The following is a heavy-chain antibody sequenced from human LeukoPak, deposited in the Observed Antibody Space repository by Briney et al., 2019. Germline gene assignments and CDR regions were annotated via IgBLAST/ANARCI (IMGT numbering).Heavy chain of an antibody. CDR1: GGTFSSYA. J-gene: IGHJ4*02. Sequence: SVTVSCKASGGTFSSYAISRVRQAPGQGLEWMGGIIPIFGTANYAQKFQGRVTITADESTSTAYMELSSLRSEDTAVYYCARDFSSWYERPHTGFDYWGQGTLVTISS. CDR2: IIPIFGTA. V-gene: IGHV1-69*13. CDR3: ARDFSSWYERPHTGFDY. D-gene: IGHD6-13*01.